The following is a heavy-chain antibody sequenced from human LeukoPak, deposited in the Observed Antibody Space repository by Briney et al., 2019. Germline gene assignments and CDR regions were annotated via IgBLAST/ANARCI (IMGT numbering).Heavy chain of an antibody. V-gene: IGHV4-34*01. J-gene: IGHJ4*02. Sequence: SETLSLTCAVYGGSFSGYYWSWIRQPPGKGLEWIGEINHSGSTNYNPSLMSRVTISVDTSKNQFSLKLSSVTAADTAVYYCARGGPYYDILTGYYGYPDLDYWGQGTLVTVSS. CDR1: GGSFSGYY. CDR3: ARGGPYYDILTGYYGYPDLDY. D-gene: IGHD3-9*01. CDR2: INHSGST.